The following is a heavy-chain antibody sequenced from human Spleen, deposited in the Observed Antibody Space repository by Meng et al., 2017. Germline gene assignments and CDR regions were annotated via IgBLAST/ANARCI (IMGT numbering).Heavy chain of an antibody. J-gene: IGHJ4*02. Sequence: QGQLLHVGAEVKKSGASVKVSCKSPSGGTFSSYAFIWVRLAPGQGLEWMGGIIPNFGTAKYAQKFQGRVTFTADTSTRTVYMDLSSLRSEDTAVYYCARGADDYSNYFDYWGQGTLVTVSS. V-gene: IGHV1-69*06. CDR3: ARGADDYSNYFDY. CDR1: GGTFSSYA. D-gene: IGHD4-11*01. CDR2: IIPNFGTA.